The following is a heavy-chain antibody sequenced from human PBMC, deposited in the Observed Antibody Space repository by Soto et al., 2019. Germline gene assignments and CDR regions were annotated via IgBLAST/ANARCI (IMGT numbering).Heavy chain of an antibody. V-gene: IGHV1-18*04. Sequence: ASVKVSCKASGYTFTSYGISWVRQAPGQGLEWMGWISAYNGNTNYAQKLQGRVTMTTDTSTSTAYMELRSLRSDDTAVYYCARDRGYDFWSGYYTYDYWGQGTLVTVPS. J-gene: IGHJ4*02. CDR3: ARDRGYDFWSGYYTYDY. CDR2: ISAYNGNT. D-gene: IGHD3-3*01. CDR1: GYTFTSYG.